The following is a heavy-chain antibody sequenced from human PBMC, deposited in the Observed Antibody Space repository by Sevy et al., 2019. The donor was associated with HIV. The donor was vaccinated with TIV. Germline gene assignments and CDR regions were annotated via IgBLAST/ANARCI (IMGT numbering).Heavy chain of an antibody. V-gene: IGHV3-7*01. D-gene: IGHD6-19*01. Sequence: GGSLRLSCAASGFTFSSYWMSWVRQAPGKGLEWVANIKQDGSEKYYVDSVKGRFTISRDNAKNSLYLQMNSLRAEDTAGYYCARESGGGDTGGGVDYYYGMDVWGQGTTVTVSS. CDR3: ARESGGGDTGGGVDYYYGMDV. CDR1: GFTFSSYW. CDR2: IKQDGSEK. J-gene: IGHJ6*02.